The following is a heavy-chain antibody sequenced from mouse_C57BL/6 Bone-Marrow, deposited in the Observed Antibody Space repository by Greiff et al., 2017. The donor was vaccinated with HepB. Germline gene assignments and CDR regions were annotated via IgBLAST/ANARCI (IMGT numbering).Heavy chain of an antibody. CDR3: ARGIYYGSSYGYFDV. CDR1: GYTFTSYW. J-gene: IGHJ1*03. V-gene: IGHV1-55*01. Sequence: QVQLQQPGAELVKPGASVKMSCKASGYTFTSYWITWVKQRPGQGLEWIGDIYPGSGSTNYNEKFKSKATLTVDTSSITAYMQLSSLTSEDSAVYYCARGIYYGSSYGYFDVWGTGTTVTVSS. D-gene: IGHD1-1*01. CDR2: IYPGSGST.